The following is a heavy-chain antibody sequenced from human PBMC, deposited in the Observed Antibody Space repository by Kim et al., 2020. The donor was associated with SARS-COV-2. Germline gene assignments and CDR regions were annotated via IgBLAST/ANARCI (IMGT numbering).Heavy chain of an antibody. Sequence: SRSTNYNPSLKSRVTISVDTSKNQFSLKLSSVTAADTAVYYCARGRPFDYWGQGTLVTVSS. CDR3: ARGRPFDY. J-gene: IGHJ4*02. V-gene: IGHV4-59*09. CDR2: SRST.